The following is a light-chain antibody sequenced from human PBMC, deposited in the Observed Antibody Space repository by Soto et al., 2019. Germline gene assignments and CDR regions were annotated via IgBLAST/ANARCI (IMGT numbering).Light chain of an antibody. CDR2: GAS. Sequence: EIVLTQSPGTLSLSPGERATLSCRASQSVSSSYLAGYQQKPGQAPRLLIYGASSRATGIPDRFSGSGSGTDFTLTISRLEPEDFAVYYCQQYGSSPQVTFGPGTKVDIK. CDR1: QSVSSSY. CDR3: QQYGSSPQVT. J-gene: IGKJ3*01. V-gene: IGKV3-20*01.